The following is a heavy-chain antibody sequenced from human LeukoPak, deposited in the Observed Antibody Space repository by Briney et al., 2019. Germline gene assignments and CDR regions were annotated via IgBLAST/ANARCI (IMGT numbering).Heavy chain of an antibody. J-gene: IGHJ4*02. V-gene: IGHV1-69*05. CDR2: IIPIFGTA. CDR3: ARVKYPYSSGWYGEHYFDY. D-gene: IGHD6-19*01. Sequence: SVKVSCKASGGTFSSYAISWVRQAPGQGLEWMGGIIPIFGTANYAQKFQGRVSITTDESTSTAYMELSSLRSEDTAVYYCARVKYPYSSGWYGEHYFDYWGQGTLVTVSS. CDR1: GGTFSSYA.